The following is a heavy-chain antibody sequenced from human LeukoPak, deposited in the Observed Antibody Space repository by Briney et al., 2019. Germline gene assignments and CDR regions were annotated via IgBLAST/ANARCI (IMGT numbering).Heavy chain of an antibody. CDR3: AKGIGLPTYYFDY. Sequence: GWSLRLSCAASGFTFSSYAMSWVRQAPGKGLEWVSAISGSGGSTYYADSVKGRFTISRDNSKNTLYLQMNSLRAEDTAVYYCAKGIGLPTYYFDYWGQGTLVTVSS. CDR1: GFTFSSYA. CDR2: ISGSGGST. V-gene: IGHV3-23*01. J-gene: IGHJ4*02. D-gene: IGHD5/OR15-5a*01.